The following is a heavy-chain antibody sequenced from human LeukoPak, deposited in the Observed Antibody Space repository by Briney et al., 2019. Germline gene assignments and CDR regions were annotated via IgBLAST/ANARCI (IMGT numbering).Heavy chain of an antibody. CDR1: GGSISSYY. V-gene: IGHV4-59*01. CDR3: ARDIVVVPAAEKVYNWFDP. J-gene: IGHJ5*02. Sequence: SETLSLTCTVSGGSISSYYWSWIRQPPGKGLEWIGYIYYSGSTNYNPSLKSRVTISVGTSKNQFSLKLSSVTAADTAVYYCARDIVVVPAAEKVYNWFDPWGQGTLVTVSS. D-gene: IGHD2-2*01. CDR2: IYYSGST.